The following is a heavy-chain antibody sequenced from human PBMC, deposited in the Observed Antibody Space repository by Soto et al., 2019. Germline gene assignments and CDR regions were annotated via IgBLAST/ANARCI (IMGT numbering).Heavy chain of an antibody. CDR2: ISGSGGST. Sequence: EVQLLESGGGLVQPGGSLRLSCAASGFTFSSYAMSWVRQAPGKGLEWVSAISGSGGSTYYADSVKGRFTISRDNSKNTLYLQMNSLRAEDTAVYYCAKGSGFLEWLSNPFDYWGQGTLVTVSS. D-gene: IGHD3-3*01. V-gene: IGHV3-23*01. CDR3: AKGSGFLEWLSNPFDY. CDR1: GFTFSSYA. J-gene: IGHJ4*02.